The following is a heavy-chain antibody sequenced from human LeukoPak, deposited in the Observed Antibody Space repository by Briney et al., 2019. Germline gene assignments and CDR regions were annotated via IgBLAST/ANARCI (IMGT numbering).Heavy chain of an antibody. D-gene: IGHD3-3*01. J-gene: IGHJ3*02. CDR1: GYSISSGYY. CDR3: ARNSYDFWSGYYPNHAFDI. V-gene: IGHV4-38-2*02. Sequence: PSETLSLTCTVSGYSISSGYYWGWIRQPPGKGLEWIGSIYHSGSTYYNPSLKSRVTISVDTSKNQFSLKLSSVTAADTAVYYCARNSYDFWSGYYPNHAFDIWGQGAMVTVSS. CDR2: IYHSGST.